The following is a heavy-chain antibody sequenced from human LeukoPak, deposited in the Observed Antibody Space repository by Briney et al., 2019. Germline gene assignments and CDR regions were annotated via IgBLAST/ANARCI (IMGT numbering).Heavy chain of an antibody. CDR1: GGSISNYY. V-gene: IGHV4-4*07. J-gene: IGHJ4*02. D-gene: IGHD1-1*01. CDR2: IYTSGSA. Sequence: TLSLTCTVSGGSISNYYWSWIRQPAGKGLQWIGRIYTSGSASQNPSLKGRVTMSLDTSKNQFSLNLTSVTAADTAVYYCARDGTFIPFDYWGQGTLVTVSS. CDR3: ARDGTFIPFDY.